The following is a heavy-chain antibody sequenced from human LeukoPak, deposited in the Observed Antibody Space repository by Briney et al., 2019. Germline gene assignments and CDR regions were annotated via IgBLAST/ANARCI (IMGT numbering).Heavy chain of an antibody. D-gene: IGHD3-10*01. V-gene: IGHV3-30*02. Sequence: GGSLRLSCAASGFIFSDYGMHWVRQAPGKGLEWVTFIYHDENVKYYSDSVKGRFTISRENSKNTLFLQMNNLRPEDTAIYYCAKDLDGWGSYDYWGQGTLVTVSS. CDR1: GFIFSDYG. J-gene: IGHJ4*02. CDR3: AKDLDGWGSYDY. CDR2: IYHDENVK.